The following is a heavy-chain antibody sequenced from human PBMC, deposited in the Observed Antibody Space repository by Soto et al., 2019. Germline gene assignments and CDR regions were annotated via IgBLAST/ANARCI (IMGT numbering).Heavy chain of an antibody. Sequence: ASVKVSCKASGYTFTSYGISWVRQAPGQGLEWMGWISAYNGNTNYAQKLQGRVTMTTDTSTSAAYMELRSLRSDDTAVYYCAREVEWLLSQGAFDIWGQGTMVTVSS. V-gene: IGHV1-18*01. CDR2: ISAYNGNT. D-gene: IGHD3-3*01. J-gene: IGHJ3*02. CDR3: AREVEWLLSQGAFDI. CDR1: GYTFTSYG.